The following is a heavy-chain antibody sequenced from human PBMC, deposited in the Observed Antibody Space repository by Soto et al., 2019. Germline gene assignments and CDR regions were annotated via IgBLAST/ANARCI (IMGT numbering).Heavy chain of an antibody. CDR2: IKSKSDGGTA. Sequence: PGGSLRLSCAASGFTFSNAWMNWVRQAPGKGLEWVGRIKSKSDGGTAEYAAPVKGRFTISRDDSKTTLYLQMNSLKTEDTAVYYCTTEDYSYDSSGYYNFDYWGQGTLVTVSS. CDR3: TTEDYSYDSSGYYNFDY. D-gene: IGHD3-22*01. CDR1: GFTFSNAW. J-gene: IGHJ4*02. V-gene: IGHV3-15*07.